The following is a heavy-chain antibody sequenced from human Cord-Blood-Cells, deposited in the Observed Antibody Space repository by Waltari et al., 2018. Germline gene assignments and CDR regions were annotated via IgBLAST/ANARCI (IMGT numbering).Heavy chain of an antibody. CDR1: GFTFSSYE. CDR2: ISSSGSTL. Sequence: EVQLVESGGGLVQPGGSLRLSCAASGFTFSSYEMNWVRRAPGKGLEWVSYISSSGSTLYYADSVKGRFTISRDNAKNSLYLQMNSLRAEDTAVYYCARVPPPPTGYYFDYWGQGTLVTVST. CDR3: ARVPPPPTGYYFDY. V-gene: IGHV3-48*03. J-gene: IGHJ4*02.